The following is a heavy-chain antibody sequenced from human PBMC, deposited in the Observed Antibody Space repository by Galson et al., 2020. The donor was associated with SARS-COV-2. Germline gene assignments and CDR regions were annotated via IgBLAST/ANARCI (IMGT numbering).Heavy chain of an antibody. D-gene: IGHD3-3*01. CDR1: GFTFSSYS. CDR3: AGFRRVVIFWDFLFLDV. CDR2: ISSSSSYI. J-gene: IGHJ6*04. V-gene: IGHV3-21*01. Sequence: NSGGSLRLSCAASGFTFSSYSMNWVRQAPGKGLEWVSAISSSSSYIYYADSVKGRFTISRDNAKNSLYLQMNSLRAEDTAVYYFAGFRRVVIFWDFLFLDVLGKGTTVTVSS.